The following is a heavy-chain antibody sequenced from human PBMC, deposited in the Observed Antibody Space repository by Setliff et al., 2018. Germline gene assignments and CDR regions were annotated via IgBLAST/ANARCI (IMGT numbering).Heavy chain of an antibody. Sequence: GGSLRLSCLASGSSFSNTKMSWIRQAPGKGLEWVGRIKSAADGGTIEYAAAVNGRFTVSRDDSKNTLFLQMSSLKTEDTALYYCTTDWSRGDSGNYLRLDYWGPGTLVTVSS. CDR2: IKSAADGGTI. V-gene: IGHV3-15*01. D-gene: IGHD3-10*01. CDR1: GSSFSNTK. CDR3: TTDWSRGDSGNYLRLDY. J-gene: IGHJ4*02.